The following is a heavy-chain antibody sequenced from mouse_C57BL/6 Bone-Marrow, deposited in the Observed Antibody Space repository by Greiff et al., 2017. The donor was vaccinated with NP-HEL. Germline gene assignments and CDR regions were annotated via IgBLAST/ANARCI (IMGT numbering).Heavy chain of an antibody. CDR3: ARGYINYFPYYFDY. V-gene: IGHV1-55*01. D-gene: IGHD2-5*01. CDR2: IYPGSGST. Sequence: QVQLQQPGAELVKPGASVKMSCKASGYTFTSYWITWVKQRPGQGLEWIGDIYPGSGSTNYNEKFKSKATLTVDTSSSTAYMQLSSLTSEDSAVYYCARGYINYFPYYFDYWGQGTTLTVSS. CDR1: GYTFTSYW. J-gene: IGHJ2*01.